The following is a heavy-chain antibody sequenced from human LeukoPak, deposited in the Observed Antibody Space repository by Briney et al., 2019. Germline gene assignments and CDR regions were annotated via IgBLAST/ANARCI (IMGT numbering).Heavy chain of an antibody. CDR1: GGSISSSSYY. V-gene: IGHV4-39*01. CDR3: ARHPGTLGGATYYYGSGSNQNWFDP. D-gene: IGHD3-10*01. CDR2: IYYSGST. Sequence: SETLSLTCTVSGGSISSSSYYWGWIRQPPGKGLEWIGSIYYSGSTYYNPSLKSRVTISVDTSKNQFSLKLSSVTAADTAVYYCARHPGTLGGATYYYGSGSNQNWFDPWGQGTLVTVSS. J-gene: IGHJ5*02.